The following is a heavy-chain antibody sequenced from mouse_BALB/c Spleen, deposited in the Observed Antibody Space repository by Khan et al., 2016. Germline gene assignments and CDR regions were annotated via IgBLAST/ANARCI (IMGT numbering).Heavy chain of an antibody. V-gene: IGHV14-3*02. CDR1: GFNIKDTY. D-gene: IGHD2-4*01. J-gene: IGHJ3*01. CDR2: IDPANGTT. CDR3: SGGVYDYEFAY. Sequence: VQLKESGAELVKPGASVKLSCTVSGFNIKDTYMHWVNQSPEQGLEWIGRIDPANGTTKYDPKFQDKATITADTSSNTAYLQRSSLTSEDNAFYYCSGGVYDYEFAYWGQGTLVTVSA.